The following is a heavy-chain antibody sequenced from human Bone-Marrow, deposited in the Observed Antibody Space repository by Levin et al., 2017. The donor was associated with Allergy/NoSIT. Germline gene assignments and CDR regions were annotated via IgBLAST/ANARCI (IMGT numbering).Heavy chain of an antibody. CDR3: AKDMYSSSWVVYYGMDV. D-gene: IGHD6-13*01. J-gene: IGHJ6*02. Sequence: GGSLRLSCAASGFTFSSYAMSWVRQAPGKGLEWVSAISGSGGSKYYADSVKGRFTISRDNSKNTLYLQMNSLRAEDTAVYYCAKDMYSSSWVVYYGMDVWGQGTTVTVSS. V-gene: IGHV3-23*01. CDR2: ISGSGGSK. CDR1: GFTFSSYA.